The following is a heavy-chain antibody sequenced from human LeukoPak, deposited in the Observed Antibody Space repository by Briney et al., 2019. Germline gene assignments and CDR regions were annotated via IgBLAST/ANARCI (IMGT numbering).Heavy chain of an antibody. J-gene: IGHJ4*02. CDR1: GLTFDDYA. D-gene: IGHD2-2*01. CDR3: AKDTDCSSTSCYGFDFDY. Sequence: CRSLGLSCAASGLTFDDYAMHWAPQAPGKGLECVSGISWNSGSIGYADSVKGRFTISRDNAKNPLYLQMNSLRAEDTALYYCAKDTDCSSTSCYGFDFDYWGQGTLVTVSS. V-gene: IGHV3-9*01. CDR2: ISWNSGSI.